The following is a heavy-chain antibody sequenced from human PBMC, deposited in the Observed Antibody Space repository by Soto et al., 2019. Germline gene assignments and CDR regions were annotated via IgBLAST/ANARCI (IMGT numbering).Heavy chain of an antibody. Sequence: SETLSLTCTVSGGSISSSSYYWGWIRQPPGKGLEWIGSIYYSGSTYYNPSLKSRVTISVDTSKNQFSLKLSSVTAADTAVYYCARFAPAAVVEMAPGYFDYWGQGTLVTVSS. CDR1: GGSISSSSYY. CDR3: ARFAPAAVVEMAPGYFDY. J-gene: IGHJ4*02. D-gene: IGHD5-12*01. CDR2: IYYSGST. V-gene: IGHV4-39*01.